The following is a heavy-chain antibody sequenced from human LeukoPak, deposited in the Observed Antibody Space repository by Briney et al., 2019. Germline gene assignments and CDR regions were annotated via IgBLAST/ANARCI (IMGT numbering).Heavy chain of an antibody. V-gene: IGHV3-30-3*01. CDR3: ALWGPSGMDV. Sequence: GGSLRLSCAASGFTFSSYARHWVRQAPGRGLEWVAVISYDGSNKYYADSVKGRFTISRDNSKNTLYLQMNSLRAEDTAVYYCALWGPSGMDVWGQGTTVTVSS. J-gene: IGHJ6*02. CDR2: ISYDGSNK. CDR1: GFTFSSYA. D-gene: IGHD3-10*01.